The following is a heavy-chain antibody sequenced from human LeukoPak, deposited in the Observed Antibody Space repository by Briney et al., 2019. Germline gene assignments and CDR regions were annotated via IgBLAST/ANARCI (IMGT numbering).Heavy chain of an antibody. V-gene: IGHV4-59*01. Sequence: SETLSLTCTVSGGSLGSYYWSWIRQPPGRGLEWIGYIHYSGSINSNPSLKSRVTISVDTSKNQFSLRLSSVTAADTAVYYCARVGSYAFDIWGQGTMVTVSS. CDR2: IHYSGSI. J-gene: IGHJ3*02. CDR1: GGSLGSYY. CDR3: ARVGSYAFDI.